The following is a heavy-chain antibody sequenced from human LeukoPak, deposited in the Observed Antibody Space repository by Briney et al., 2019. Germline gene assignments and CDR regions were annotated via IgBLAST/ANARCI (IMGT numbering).Heavy chain of an antibody. V-gene: IGHV3-30-3*01. CDR2: ISYDGTNK. Sequence: HPGGSLRLSCAASGFTFSSYSMRWVRQAPGKGLDWVAVISYDGTNKDYADSVKGRFTISRDNSKDTLYLQMSDLKIEDTAVYYCARGGGDWGQGTLVTVSS. CDR1: GFTFSSYS. D-gene: IGHD3-16*01. CDR3: ARGGGD. J-gene: IGHJ4*02.